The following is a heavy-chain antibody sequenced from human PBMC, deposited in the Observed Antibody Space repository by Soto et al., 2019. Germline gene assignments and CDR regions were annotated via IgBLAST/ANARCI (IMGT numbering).Heavy chain of an antibody. J-gene: IGHJ4*02. CDR2: IRQDGSEE. V-gene: IGHV3-7*01. Sequence: EVQLVESGGGLVQPGGSLRLSCAASGFTFSNYWMSWVRQAPGKGLEWVANIRQDGSEENYVDSVKGRFTISRDNAKNSLYLQMNSLRAEDTALYYCGTFRRSDSGLWWGQGTLVTVSS. CDR3: GTFRRSDSGLW. D-gene: IGHD4-17*01. CDR1: GFTFSNYW.